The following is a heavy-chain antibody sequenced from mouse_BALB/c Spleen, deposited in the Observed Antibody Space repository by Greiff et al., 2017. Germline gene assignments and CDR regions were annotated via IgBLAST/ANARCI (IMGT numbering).Heavy chain of an antibody. J-gene: IGHJ3*01. V-gene: IGHV1-54*01. CDR3: ATRGGYGLGAY. CDR2: INPGSGGT. D-gene: IGHD2-2*01. Sequence: QVQLQQSGAELVRPGTSVKVSCKASGYAFTNYLIEWVKQRPGQGLEWIGVINPGSGGTNYNEKFKGKATLTADKSSSTAYMQLSSLTSDDSAVYFCATRGGYGLGAYWGQGTLVTVSA. CDR1: GYAFTNYL.